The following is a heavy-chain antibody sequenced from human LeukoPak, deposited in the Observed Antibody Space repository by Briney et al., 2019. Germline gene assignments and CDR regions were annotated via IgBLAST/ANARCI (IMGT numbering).Heavy chain of an antibody. CDR2: INPNSGGT. J-gene: IGHJ4*02. CDR1: GYTFTGYY. CDR3: ARDLHYYGSGSYYILGY. Sequence: GASVKVSCKASGYTFTGYYMHWVRQAPGQGLEWMGWINPNSGGTNYAQKFQGRVTMTRDTSISTAYMELSRLRSDDTAVYYCARDLHYYGSGSYYILGYWGQGTLVTVSS. D-gene: IGHD3-10*01. V-gene: IGHV1-2*02.